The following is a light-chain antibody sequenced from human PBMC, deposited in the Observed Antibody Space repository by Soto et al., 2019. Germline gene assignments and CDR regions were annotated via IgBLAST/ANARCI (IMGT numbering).Light chain of an antibody. Sequence: DIQMTQSPSSLSASVGDRVTITCRASQGISNYLAWYQQKPGKVPKLLIYAASTLQSGVPSRFSGCGSGTDFTLTISSLQPDDVSTYYCQNYNSGPRTFGQGTKVEIK. V-gene: IGKV1-27*01. J-gene: IGKJ1*01. CDR2: AAS. CDR3: QNYNSGPRT. CDR1: QGISNY.